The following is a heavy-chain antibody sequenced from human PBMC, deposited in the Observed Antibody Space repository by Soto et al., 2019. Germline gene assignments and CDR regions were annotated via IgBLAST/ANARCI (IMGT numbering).Heavy chain of an antibody. D-gene: IGHD1-26*01. CDR3: ARAVMVDGMGGYYGMDV. CDR1: GFTFSSYG. V-gene: IGHV3-74*01. CDR2: TNRDGSTT. J-gene: IGHJ6*02. Sequence: ELQFVESGGGLVQPGGSLRLSCAASGFTFSSYGMHWVRQAPGQGLLWVSRTNRDGSTTDDADSVKGRVTISRDNARNTLYLQMDSLRAEDTAVYYCARAVMVDGMGGYYGMDVWGQGTTVAVSS.